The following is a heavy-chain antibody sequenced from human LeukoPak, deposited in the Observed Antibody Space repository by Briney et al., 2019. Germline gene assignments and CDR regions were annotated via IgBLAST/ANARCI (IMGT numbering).Heavy chain of an antibody. Sequence: GGSLRLSCAASGFTFSSDWMSWVRQAPGKGLEWVANIKQDGSEKYYVDSVKGRFTISRDNAKNSLYLQMNSLRAEDTAVYYSARGPPYYDILNGYQHWFDPWGQGTLVTVSS. CDR2: IKQDGSEK. CDR1: GFTFSSDW. D-gene: IGHD3-9*01. J-gene: IGHJ5*02. CDR3: ARGPPYYDILNGYQHWFDP. V-gene: IGHV3-7*04.